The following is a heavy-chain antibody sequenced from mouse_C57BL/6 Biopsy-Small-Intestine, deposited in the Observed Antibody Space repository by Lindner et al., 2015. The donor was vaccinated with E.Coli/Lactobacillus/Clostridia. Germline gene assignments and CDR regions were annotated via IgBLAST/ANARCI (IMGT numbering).Heavy chain of an antibody. V-gene: IGHV1-84*02. J-gene: IGHJ1*03. Sequence: SVKVSCKASGYTFANYAMHWVRQAPGQRLEWMAWINAGNGDTKYSQKFQGRVTITRDTSATTAYMELSSLRSEDTAVYFCARGDYDVLKGPASYYYYDYMDVWGKGTTVTVSS. CDR3: ARGDYDVLKGPASYYYYDYMDV. CDR2: INAGNGDT. D-gene: IGHD1-2*01. CDR1: GYTFANYA.